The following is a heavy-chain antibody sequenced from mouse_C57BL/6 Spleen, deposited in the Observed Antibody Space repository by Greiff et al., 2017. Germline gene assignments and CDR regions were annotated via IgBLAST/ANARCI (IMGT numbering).Heavy chain of an antibody. CDR1: GYAFSSSW. CDR2: IYPGDGDT. Sequence: VQLQESGPELVKPGASVKISCKASGYAFSSSWMNWVKQRPGKGLEWIGRIYPGDGDTNYNGKFKGKATLTADKSSSTAYMQLSSLTSEDSAVYFCARSRDYGSSYYAMDYWGQGTSVTVSS. CDR3: ARSRDYGSSYYAMDY. D-gene: IGHD1-1*01. V-gene: IGHV1-82*01. J-gene: IGHJ4*01.